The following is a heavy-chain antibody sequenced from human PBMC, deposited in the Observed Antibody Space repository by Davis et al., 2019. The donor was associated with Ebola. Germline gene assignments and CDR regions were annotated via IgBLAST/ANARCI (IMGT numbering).Heavy chain of an antibody. CDR2: IFYSGNT. Sequence: PSETLSLTCTVSGGSISSYYWSWIRQPPGKGLEWIGSIFYSGNTYYNPSLKSRVTISVDTSKNQFSLKLRSVTAADTAVYYCARQWSYWGQGTLVTVSS. CDR1: GGSISSYY. V-gene: IGHV4-39*01. D-gene: IGHD2-8*01. J-gene: IGHJ4*02. CDR3: ARQWSY.